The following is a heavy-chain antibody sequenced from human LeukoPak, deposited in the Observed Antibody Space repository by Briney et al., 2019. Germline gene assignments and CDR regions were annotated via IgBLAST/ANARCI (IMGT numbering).Heavy chain of an antibody. CDR3: ARGQEYYYDSSAYSKFDY. V-gene: IGHV3-30*04. J-gene: IGHJ4*02. CDR1: GFTFSNYV. D-gene: IGHD3-22*01. CDR2: ISYDGSTK. Sequence: PGGSLRLSCAASGFTFSNYVMHWVRQAPGKGLEWVTVISYDGSTKNDADSVKGRFTISRDNSKNTVFLEMNSLRPEDTAVYYCARGQEYYYDSSAYSKFDYWGQGTLVTVSS.